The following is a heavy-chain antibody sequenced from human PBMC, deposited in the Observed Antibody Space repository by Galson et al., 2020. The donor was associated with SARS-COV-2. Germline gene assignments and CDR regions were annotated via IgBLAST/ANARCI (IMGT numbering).Heavy chain of an antibody. CDR1: GFTFSSYG. Sequence: GGSLRLSCAASGFTFSSYGMHWVRQAPGKGLEWVAVISYDGSNKYYADSVKGRFTISRDNSKNTLYLQMNSLRAEDTAVYYCAKDLYSRWFGVLYYYYGMDVWGQGTTVTVSS. V-gene: IGHV3-30*18. J-gene: IGHJ6*02. D-gene: IGHD3-10*01. CDR3: AKDLYSRWFGVLYYYYGMDV. CDR2: ISYDGSNK.